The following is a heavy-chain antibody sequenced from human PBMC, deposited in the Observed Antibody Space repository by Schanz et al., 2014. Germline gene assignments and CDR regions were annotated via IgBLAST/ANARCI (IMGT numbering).Heavy chain of an antibody. D-gene: IGHD1-26*01. J-gene: IGHJ6*02. V-gene: IGHV3-64D*06. Sequence: VQLEESGGGVVQPGGSLRLSCVASGFSFSGFAVHWVRQAPGKGLEYVSAISSNGGSTYYADSVKGRFTISRDNSKNTLYLQMSSLRTEDTAVYYCVKDLQRELLRDDHYYGMDVWGQGTTVTVSS. CDR3: VKDLQRELLRDDHYYGMDV. CDR1: GFSFSGFA. CDR2: ISSNGGST.